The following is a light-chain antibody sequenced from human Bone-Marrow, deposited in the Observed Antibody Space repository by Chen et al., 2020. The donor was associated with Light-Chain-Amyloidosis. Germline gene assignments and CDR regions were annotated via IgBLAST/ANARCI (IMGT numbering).Light chain of an antibody. J-gene: IGKJ4*01. CDR2: GSS. CDR3: QQYGTSPLT. V-gene: IGKV3-20*01. CDR1: QTISSNY. Sequence: EIVLTQSPGTLSFSPGEGANLSCRASQTISSNYLTWYQQKFGQAPRVLIYGSSSRATGLPDRFTVSGSGTDFTLTINRLGPEDFAMYYCQQYGTSPLTFGGGTKVEIK.